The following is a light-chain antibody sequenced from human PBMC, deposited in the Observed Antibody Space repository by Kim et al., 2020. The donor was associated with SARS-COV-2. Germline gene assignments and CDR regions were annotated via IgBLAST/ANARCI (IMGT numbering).Light chain of an antibody. CDR3: NSYRSSSEV. CDR1: SSDVGGYNY. Sequence: QSALTQPASVSGSPGQSITISCTGTSSDVGGYNYVSWYQQDPGKAPKLMIYDVSKRPSGVSNRFSGSKSGNTASLTISGLQAEDEADYYCNSYRSSSEVFGTGTKVTVL. CDR2: DVS. V-gene: IGLV2-14*03. J-gene: IGLJ1*01.